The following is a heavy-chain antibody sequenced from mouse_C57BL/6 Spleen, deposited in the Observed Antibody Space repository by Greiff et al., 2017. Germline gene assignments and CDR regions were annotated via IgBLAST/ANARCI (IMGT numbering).Heavy chain of an antibody. J-gene: IGHJ1*03. CDR2: IDPDDGDT. D-gene: IGHD4-1*02. V-gene: IGHV14-1*01. CDR3: TTTNSYWYFDV. CDR1: GFNFKDYY. Sequence: VHVKQSGAELVRPGASVKLSCTASGFNFKDYYMHWVKQRPEQGLEWIGRIDPDDGDTEYAPKFQGKATMTADTSSNTAYLQLSSLTSEYTAVYYCTTTNSYWYFDVWGTGTTVTVSS.